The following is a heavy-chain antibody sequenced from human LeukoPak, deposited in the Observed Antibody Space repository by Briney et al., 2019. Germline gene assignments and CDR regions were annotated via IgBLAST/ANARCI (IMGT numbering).Heavy chain of an antibody. CDR1: GYTFTSYY. Sequence: ASVKVSCKASGYTFTSYYMHWVRQATGQGLEWMGWMSPNSGNTGYAQKFQGRVTMTRDTSTGTAYLELSSLRSEDSAVYYCVRTPPNWGADFWGQGTLVTVSS. CDR3: VRTPPNWGADF. CDR2: MSPNSGNT. D-gene: IGHD7-27*01. J-gene: IGHJ4*02. V-gene: IGHV1-8*02.